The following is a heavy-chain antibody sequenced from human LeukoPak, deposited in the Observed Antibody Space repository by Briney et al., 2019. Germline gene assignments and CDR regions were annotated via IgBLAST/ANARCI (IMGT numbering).Heavy chain of an antibody. CDR1: GFIFSSYG. V-gene: IGHV3-33*06. Sequence: PGGSLRLSCAASGFIFSSYGMHWVRQAPGKGLEWVAVVWYDGSNKYYADSVKGRFTISRDNSKNTLYLQMNSLRAEDTAVYYCVKDPGRDSSGWYAFWGQGILVTVSS. J-gene: IGHJ5*01. D-gene: IGHD6-19*01. CDR2: VWYDGSNK. CDR3: VKDPGRDSSGWYAF.